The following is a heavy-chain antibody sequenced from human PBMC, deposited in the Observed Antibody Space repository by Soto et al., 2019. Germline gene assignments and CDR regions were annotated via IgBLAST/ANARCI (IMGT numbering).Heavy chain of an antibody. Sequence: QVQLQESGPGLVKPSQTLSLTCTVSGGSISSGGYSWSWIRQHPGKSLGWIGYIYYSGSTYYNPSLESRVTRPVDPSKNQFSLKLGSVNAADTAVYYCARVFARLPIRRYWFDPWGPGTLVTVSS. CDR2: IYYSGST. V-gene: IGHV4-31*03. D-gene: IGHD3-3*01. J-gene: IGHJ5*02. CDR3: ARVFARLPIRRYWFDP. CDR1: GGSISSGGYS.